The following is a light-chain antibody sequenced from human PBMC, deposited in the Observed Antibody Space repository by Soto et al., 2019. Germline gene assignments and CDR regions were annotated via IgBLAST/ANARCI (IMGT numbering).Light chain of an antibody. CDR1: QGISSY. Sequence: AIRMTQSPSSFSASTGDRVTITCRASQGISSYLAWYQQKPGKAPKFLIYAASTLQSGVPSRVSGSGSETEFPLTISCLQSEDFATYCCQQYYSYPYTFGQGTKLEIK. J-gene: IGKJ2*01. V-gene: IGKV1-8*01. CDR2: AAS. CDR3: QQYYSYPYT.